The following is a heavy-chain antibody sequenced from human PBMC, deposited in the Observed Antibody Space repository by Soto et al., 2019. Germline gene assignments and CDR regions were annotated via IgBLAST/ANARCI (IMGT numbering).Heavy chain of an antibody. CDR1: GFTFSSHA. CDR2: ISGSGDST. V-gene: IGHV3-23*01. J-gene: IGHJ1*01. D-gene: IGHD1-26*01. CDR3: AKHKRNQLLCLKDQ. Sequence: EVQLLESGGGLVQPGGSLRLSCAASGFTFSSHAMSWVRQAPGKGLECVSVISGSGDSTYYADSVKGRFTISRDNSKNTLYLQMNSLRVEDTAIYYCAKHKRNQLLCLKDQWAQGTLVTVSS.